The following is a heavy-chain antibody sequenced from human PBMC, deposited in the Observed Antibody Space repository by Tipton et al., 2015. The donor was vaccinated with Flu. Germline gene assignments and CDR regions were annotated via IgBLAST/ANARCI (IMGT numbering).Heavy chain of an antibody. J-gene: IGHJ4*02. CDR2: ISHSGRT. V-gene: IGHV4-38-2*01. CDR1: DYSISSGYY. D-gene: IGHD1-1*01. CDR3: ARGGGTANDY. Sequence: TLSLTCAVSDYSISSGYYWGWIRQPPGKGLEWIGCISHSGRTYYNPSLKSRVTISVDTAKNQFSLRLTSVTAADTAVYYCARGGGTANDYWGQGTLVTVSS.